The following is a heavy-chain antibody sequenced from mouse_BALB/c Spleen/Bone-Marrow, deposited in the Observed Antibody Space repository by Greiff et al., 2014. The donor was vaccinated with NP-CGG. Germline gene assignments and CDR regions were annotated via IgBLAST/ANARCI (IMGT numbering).Heavy chain of an antibody. V-gene: IGHV1-5*01. CDR2: IYPGNSDT. Sequence: EVQLQQSGTVLARPGTSVEMSCKASGYTFTIYWMHWVKQRPGQGLEWIGAIYPGNSDTSYNQKFKGKAKLTAVTSTSTAYMELSSLTNEDSAVYYCTRSMGFYYAMDYWGQGTSVTVSS. J-gene: IGHJ4*01. CDR1: GYTFTIYW. CDR3: TRSMGFYYAMDY. D-gene: IGHD2-3*01.